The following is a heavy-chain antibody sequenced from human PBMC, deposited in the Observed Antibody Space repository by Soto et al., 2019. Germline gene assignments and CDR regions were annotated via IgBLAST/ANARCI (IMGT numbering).Heavy chain of an antibody. D-gene: IGHD3-22*01. J-gene: IGHJ4*02. CDR3: ARARYYYDSSGYGQMYFDY. Sequence: SETLSLTCAVSGGSISSSNWWSWVRQPPGKGLEWIGEIYHSGSTNYNPSLKSRVTISVDKSRNQFSLKLSSVTAADTAVYYCARARYYYDSSGYGQMYFDYWGQGTLVTVSS. CDR1: GGSISSSNW. V-gene: IGHV4-4*02. CDR2: IYHSGST.